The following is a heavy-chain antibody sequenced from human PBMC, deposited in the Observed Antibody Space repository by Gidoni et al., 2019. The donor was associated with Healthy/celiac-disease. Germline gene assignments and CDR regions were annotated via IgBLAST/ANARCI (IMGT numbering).Heavy chain of an antibody. J-gene: IGHJ4*02. CDR3: ARTIAARRLVDY. D-gene: IGHD6-6*01. CDR1: VWSFSGYY. V-gene: IGHV4-34*01. Sequence: QVQLPQCVAGLLNPSDTLSLTCAFYVWSFSGYYWSWIRQPPGKGLEWIGEINHSGSTNYNPYLKSRVTISVDTCKNKFYQKLSSVTAADTAVYYCARTIAARRLVDYWGQGTLVTVSS. CDR2: INHSGST.